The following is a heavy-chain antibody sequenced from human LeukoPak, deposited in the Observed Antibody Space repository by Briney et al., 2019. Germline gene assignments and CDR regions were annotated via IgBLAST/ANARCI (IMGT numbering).Heavy chain of an antibody. V-gene: IGHV3-23*01. CDR2: ISRGGDST. D-gene: IGHD3-10*01. J-gene: IGHJ6*02. CDR3: ARRYYYGSGSGDYYYGMDV. Sequence: GGSLRLSCAASGFTFTSYAMNWVRQAPGKGLEWVSSISRGGDSTYYADSVKGRFTISRDNSKNTVFLQMNSLRAEDTAVYYCARRYYYGSGSGDYYYGMDVWGQGTTVTVSS. CDR1: GFTFTSYA.